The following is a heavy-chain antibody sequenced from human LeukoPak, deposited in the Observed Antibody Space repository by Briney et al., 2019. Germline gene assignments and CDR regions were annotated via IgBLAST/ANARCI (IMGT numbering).Heavy chain of an antibody. CDR1: GGSISSSSYY. V-gene: IGHV4-39*07. CDR3: ARGYCSGGSCYSSYYYSYMDV. D-gene: IGHD2-15*01. J-gene: IGHJ6*03. CDR2: INYSGST. Sequence: PSETLSLTCTVSGGSISSSSYYWGWIRQPPGKGLEWIGSINYSGSTYYNPSLKSRVTTSVDRSKNQFSLKLSSVTAADTAVYYCARGYCSGGSCYSSYYYSYMDVWGKGTTVTVSS.